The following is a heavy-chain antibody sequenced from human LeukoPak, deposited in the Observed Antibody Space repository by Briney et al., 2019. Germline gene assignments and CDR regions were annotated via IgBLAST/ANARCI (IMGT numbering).Heavy chain of an antibody. Sequence: PGGSLRLSCAASGFTVSSNYMSWVRQAPGKGLEWVSDIYSGGSTYYADSVKGRFTISRDNSKNTLYLQMNSLRAEDTAVYYCARDQADLRAFDIWGQGTMVTVSS. J-gene: IGHJ3*02. D-gene: IGHD6-13*01. CDR2: IYSGGST. CDR1: GFTVSSNY. CDR3: ARDQADLRAFDI. V-gene: IGHV3-53*01.